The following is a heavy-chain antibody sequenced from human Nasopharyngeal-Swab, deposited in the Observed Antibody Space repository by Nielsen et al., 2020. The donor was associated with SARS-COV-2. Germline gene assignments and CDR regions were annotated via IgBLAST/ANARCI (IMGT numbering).Heavy chain of an antibody. Sequence: SVKVSCKASGGTFSSYAISWVRQAPGQGLEWMGRIIPILGIANYAQKFQGKVTITADKSTSTAYMELSRLRSEDTAVYFCARATDKIRGSGSANYGMDVWGQGTTVTVSS. V-gene: IGHV1-69*04. CDR3: ARATDKIRGSGSANYGMDV. CDR1: GGTFSSYA. J-gene: IGHJ6*02. D-gene: IGHD4-23*01. CDR2: IIPILGIA.